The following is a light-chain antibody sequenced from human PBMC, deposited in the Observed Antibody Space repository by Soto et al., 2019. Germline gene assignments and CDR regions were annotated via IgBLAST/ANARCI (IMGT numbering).Light chain of an antibody. V-gene: IGKV3-20*01. J-gene: IGKJ4*01. CDR3: QQYVGSGPVT. Sequence: ETVLTQSPGTLSLSPGQRATLSCRASQSVSSSNLAWYQQKPGQAPRLLIYGASSRATGIPDRFSGSGSGTDVTLTISGLEPEDFAVYFCQQYVGSGPVTFGGGTKVEVK. CDR2: GAS. CDR1: QSVSSSN.